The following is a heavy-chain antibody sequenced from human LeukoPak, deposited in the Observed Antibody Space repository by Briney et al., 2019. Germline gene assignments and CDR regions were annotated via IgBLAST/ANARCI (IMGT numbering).Heavy chain of an antibody. J-gene: IGHJ4*02. CDR3: ARSTRRAAAGKYYFDY. Sequence: ASVKVSCKASGYTLTGYYMHWVRQAPGQGLEWMGWINPNSGGTNYAQKFQGRVTMTRDTSISTAYMELSRLRSDDTAVYYCARSTRRAAAGKYYFDYWGQGTLVTVSS. CDR2: INPNSGGT. CDR1: GYTLTGYY. D-gene: IGHD6-13*01. V-gene: IGHV1-2*02.